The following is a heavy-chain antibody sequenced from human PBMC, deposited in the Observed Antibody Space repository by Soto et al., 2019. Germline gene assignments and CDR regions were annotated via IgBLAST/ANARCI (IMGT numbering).Heavy chain of an antibody. V-gene: IGHV4-61*01. D-gene: IGHD4-17*01. CDR1: GGSVSSGSYY. Sequence: QVQLQESGPGLVKPSETLSLTCTVSGGSVSSGSYYWSWIRQPPGKGLEWIGYIYYSGSTNYNPSLKSRVAISVDTSKNQFSLKLSSVTAADTAVYYCARFGDSRDPWGQGTLVTVSS. J-gene: IGHJ5*02. CDR2: IYYSGST. CDR3: ARFGDSRDP.